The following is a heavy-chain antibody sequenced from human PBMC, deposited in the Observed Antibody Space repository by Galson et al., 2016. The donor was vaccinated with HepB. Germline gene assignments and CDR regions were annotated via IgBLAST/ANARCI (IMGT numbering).Heavy chain of an antibody. CDR1: GFTFSTYA. CDR3: TKDALAADH. J-gene: IGHJ5*02. CDR2: ISGNAGSI. Sequence: SLRLSCAASGFTFSTYAMRWVRQAPGKGLEWVSSISGNAGSIYHANSVKDRFTISRDNSKNTLYLQMNSLTADDTAVYYCTKDALAADHWGQGTLVTVSS. V-gene: IGHV3-23*01. D-gene: IGHD6-19*01.